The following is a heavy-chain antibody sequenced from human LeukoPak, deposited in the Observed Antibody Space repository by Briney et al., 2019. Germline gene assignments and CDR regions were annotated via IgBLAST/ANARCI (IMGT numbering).Heavy chain of an antibody. J-gene: IGHJ4*02. CDR3: ARDNYGIGDY. V-gene: IGHV1-2*02. D-gene: IGHD4-11*01. CDR2: VNPNSGGT. CDR1: GYTFTGHY. Sequence: ASVNVSRKASGYTFTGHYIHWVPQAPGQGLEWMGWVNPNSGGTNYAQTFQGRVTMTRDTSITTAYMDLSSLRSDDTAVYYCARDNYGIGDYWGQGTLVTVSS.